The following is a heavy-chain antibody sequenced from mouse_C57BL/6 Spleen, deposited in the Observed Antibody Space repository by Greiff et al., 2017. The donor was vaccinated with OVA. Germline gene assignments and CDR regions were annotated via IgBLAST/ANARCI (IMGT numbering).Heavy chain of an antibody. J-gene: IGHJ2*01. CDR3: ARSYYDYEGYFDY. V-gene: IGHV1-58*01. CDR1: GYTFTSYG. CDR2: IYIGSGYT. D-gene: IGHD2-4*01. Sequence: EVMLVESGAELVRPGSSVKMSCKTSGYTFTSYGINWVKQRPGQGLEWIGYIYIGSGYTEYNEKFKGKATLTSDTSSSTAYMQLSSLTSDDSAIYFCARSYYDYEGYFDYWGQGTTLTVSS.